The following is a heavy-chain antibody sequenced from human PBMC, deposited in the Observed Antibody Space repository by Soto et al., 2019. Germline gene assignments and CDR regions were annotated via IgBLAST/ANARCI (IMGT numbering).Heavy chain of an antibody. CDR3: AREDSGSPSSYWYFDL. J-gene: IGHJ2*01. CDR1: GGSFSGYY. V-gene: IGHV4-34*01. D-gene: IGHD6-6*01. CDR2: INHSGCT. Sequence: TETLSLTCAVYGGSFSGYYWSWLRQPPGKGLEWIGEINHSGCTNYNPSLKSRVTISVDTSKNQFSLKLRSVTAADTAVYYCAREDSGSPSSYWYFDLWGRGTVVTVS.